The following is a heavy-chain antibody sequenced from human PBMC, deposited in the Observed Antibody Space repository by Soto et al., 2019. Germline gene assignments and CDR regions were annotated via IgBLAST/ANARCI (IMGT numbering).Heavy chain of an antibody. CDR1: GDTLSNYA. V-gene: IGHV1-69*13. Sequence: ASVKVSCKASGDTLSNYAISWVRQAPGQGLEWMGGIIPILAILKYAQRFQGRVTITADESTGTANMELSSLRSGDTAIYYCASRVYGAKVLCFGFWGQGTMVTYSS. CDR2: IIPILAIL. CDR3: ASRVYGAKVLCFGF. D-gene: IGHD4-17*01. J-gene: IGHJ4*01.